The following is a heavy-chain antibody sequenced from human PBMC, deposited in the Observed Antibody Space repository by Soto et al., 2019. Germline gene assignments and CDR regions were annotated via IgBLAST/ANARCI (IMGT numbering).Heavy chain of an antibody. Sequence: DSVKVSCKASGYTFTGYFMHWVRQAPGQGLEWMGWINPNSGDTNYAQKFQGRVTMTRDMSISTAYMELRRLTSDDTAVYYCARVLTYYDSSGSLDYWCQGILVTVS. J-gene: IGHJ4*02. CDR2: INPNSGDT. CDR1: GYTFTGYF. D-gene: IGHD3-22*01. V-gene: IGHV1-2*02. CDR3: ARVLTYYDSSGSLDY.